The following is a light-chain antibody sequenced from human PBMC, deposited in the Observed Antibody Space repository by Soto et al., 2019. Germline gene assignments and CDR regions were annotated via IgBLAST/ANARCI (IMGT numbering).Light chain of an antibody. V-gene: IGLV2-14*01. J-gene: IGLJ2*01. Sequence: QAVVTQPASVSGSPGQSITISCTGTSSDVGAYNYVSWYQQHPGKAPKLIIYNVSNRPSGVSNRFSGSKSANTASLTIFGLQAEDEADYYCSSFTDRTTVLFGGGTKVTVL. CDR1: SSDVGAYNY. CDR3: SSFTDRTTVL. CDR2: NVS.